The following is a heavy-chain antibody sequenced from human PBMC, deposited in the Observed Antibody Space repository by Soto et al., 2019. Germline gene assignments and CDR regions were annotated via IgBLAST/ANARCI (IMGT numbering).Heavy chain of an antibody. CDR1: GFVFRDYS. D-gene: IGHD5-18*01. J-gene: IGHJ4*02. Sequence: PGGSLRLSCTASGFVFRDYSMHWVRQAPAKGLEWMALISYDGSNKFHVDSVKGRFTISRDNSKNTLYLQMNGLRPEDSAVYYCAKPGGYSYGTPYFDSWGQGAPVTVSS. CDR2: ISYDGSNK. CDR3: AKPGGYSYGTPYFDS. V-gene: IGHV3-30*18.